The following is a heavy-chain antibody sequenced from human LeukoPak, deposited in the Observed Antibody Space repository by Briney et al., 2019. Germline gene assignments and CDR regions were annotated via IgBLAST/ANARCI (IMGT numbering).Heavy chain of an antibody. D-gene: IGHD2-2*01. J-gene: IGHJ3*02. CDR1: GYTFTGYY. Sequence: GASVKVSCKASGYTFTGYYMHWVRQAPGQGLEWMGWINPNSGGTNYAQRFQGRVTMTRDTSISTAYMELSRLRSGDTAVYYCAREINVPGFDAFDIWGQGTMVTVSS. CDR2: INPNSGGT. CDR3: AREINVPGFDAFDI. V-gene: IGHV1-2*02.